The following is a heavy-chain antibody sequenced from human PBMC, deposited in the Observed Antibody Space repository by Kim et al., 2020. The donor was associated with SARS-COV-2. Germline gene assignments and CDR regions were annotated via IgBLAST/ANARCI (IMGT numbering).Heavy chain of an antibody. CDR3: ARATSHLLRFLEWHPQDPDY. D-gene: IGHD3-3*01. Sequence: RCTISRDNAKNSLYLQMNSLRAEDTAVYYCARATSHLLRFLEWHPQDPDYWGQGTLVTVSS. J-gene: IGHJ4*02. V-gene: IGHV3-11*04.